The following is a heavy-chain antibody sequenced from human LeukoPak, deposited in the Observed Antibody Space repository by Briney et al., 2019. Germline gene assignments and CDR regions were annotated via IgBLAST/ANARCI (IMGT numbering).Heavy chain of an antibody. V-gene: IGHV4-38-2*02. CDR2: IRHSGTT. CDR3: ARAEGEIYYRSGGNNWFDP. CDR1: GFSLTIGYF. Sequence: SETLSLTCTVSGFSLTIGYFWGWIRQPPGKGLEWIGTIRHSGTTYYNPSLKSRVTISIDSSKNQFSLKLTSVTAADTAVFYCARAEGEIYYRSGGNNWFDPWGQGTLVTVSS. J-gene: IGHJ5*02. D-gene: IGHD3-10*01.